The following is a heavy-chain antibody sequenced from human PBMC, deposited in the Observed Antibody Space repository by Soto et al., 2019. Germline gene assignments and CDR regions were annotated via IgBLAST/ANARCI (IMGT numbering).Heavy chain of an antibody. J-gene: IGHJ4*02. Sequence: QVQLVQSGAELRKPGASVKVSCQAYGYRFSSYGVHWLRQAPGQGLEWMGWIDPNNGNRNYAQKFEDSLSMTTATSTNTIYMELKSLKSDDPAIYYCARDRLRGYDSSGFYSWGQGTLVTVSS. CDR3: ARDRLRGYDSSGFYS. CDR2: IDPNNGNR. D-gene: IGHD3-22*01. V-gene: IGHV1-18*01. CDR1: GYRFSSYG.